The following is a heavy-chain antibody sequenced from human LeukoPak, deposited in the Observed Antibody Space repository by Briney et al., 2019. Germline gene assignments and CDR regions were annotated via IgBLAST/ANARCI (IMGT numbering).Heavy chain of an antibody. CDR2: IYYSGST. V-gene: IGHV4-61*01. D-gene: IGHD6-13*01. Sequence: SETLSLTCTVSGGSVSSGSYYWSWIRQPPGKGLEWIGYIYYSGSTNYNPSLKSRVTISVDTSKNQFSLKLSSVTAADTAVYYCARRSSSWPYYFDYWGQGTLVTVSS. J-gene: IGHJ4*02. CDR3: ARRSSSWPYYFDY. CDR1: GGSVSSGSYY.